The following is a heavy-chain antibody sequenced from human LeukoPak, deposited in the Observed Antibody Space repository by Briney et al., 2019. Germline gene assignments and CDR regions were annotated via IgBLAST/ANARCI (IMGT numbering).Heavy chain of an antibody. CDR1: GYTFTGYY. D-gene: IGHD2-21*02. CDR2: INPNSGGT. J-gene: IGHJ6*02. Sequence: ASVKVSCKASGYTFTGYYMHWVRHAPGQGLEWMGWINPNSGGTNYAQKFQGRVTMTRDTSISTAYMELSRLRSDDTAVYYCASYCGGDCYSEDGMDVWGQGTTVTVSS. CDR3: ASYCGGDCYSEDGMDV. V-gene: IGHV1-2*02.